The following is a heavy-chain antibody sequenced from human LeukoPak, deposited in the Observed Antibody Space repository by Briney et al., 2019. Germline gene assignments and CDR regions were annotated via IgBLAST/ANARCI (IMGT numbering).Heavy chain of an antibody. CDR1: GYTFTGYY. J-gene: IGHJ4*02. V-gene: IGHV1-18*04. Sequence: VSVKVSCKASGYTFTGYYMHWVRQAPGQGLEWMGWISAYNGNTNYAQKLQGRVTMTTDTSTSTAYMELRSLRSDDTAVYYCARTRGSYYYDSSGYYYWGQGTLVTVSS. D-gene: IGHD3-22*01. CDR3: ARTRGSYYYDSSGYYY. CDR2: ISAYNGNT.